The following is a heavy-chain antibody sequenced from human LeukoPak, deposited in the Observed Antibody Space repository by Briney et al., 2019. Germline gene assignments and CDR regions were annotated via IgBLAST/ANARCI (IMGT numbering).Heavy chain of an antibody. CDR1: GFTLSSYE. CDR2: ISSSGSTI. V-gene: IGHV3-48*01. Sequence: PGGSLRLSCAASGFTLSSYEMNWVRQAPGKGLEWVSYISSSGSTIYYADSVKGRFTISRDNSKNTLYLQMNSLRAEDTAMYYCARDPSKTNPAMIADFWGQGTLVTVSS. CDR3: ARDPSKTNPAMIADF. J-gene: IGHJ4*02. D-gene: IGHD5-18*01.